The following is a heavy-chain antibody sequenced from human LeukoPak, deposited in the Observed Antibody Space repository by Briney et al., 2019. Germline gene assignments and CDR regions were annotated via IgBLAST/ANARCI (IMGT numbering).Heavy chain of an antibody. CDR3: SRVNPEAEGFDY. J-gene: IGHJ4*02. Sequence: PGGSLRLSCAASGFTFSSYDMHWVRQGTGKGLEWVSAIDTAGYTYYPGSVKGRFTISRENAKNSLYLQMNSLRAGDTAAYYCSRVNPEAEGFDYWGQGTLVTVSS. D-gene: IGHD6-13*01. CDR1: GFTFSSYD. V-gene: IGHV3-13*01. CDR2: IDTAGYT.